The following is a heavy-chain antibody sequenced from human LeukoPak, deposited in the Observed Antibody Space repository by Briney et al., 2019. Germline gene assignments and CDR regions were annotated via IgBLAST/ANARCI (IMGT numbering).Heavy chain of an antibody. J-gene: IGHJ4*02. CDR1: GGTFSSYA. CDR2: IFPIFGTA. D-gene: IGHD3-22*01. CDR3: ARDYDSSGYYSY. Sequence: GASVKVSCKASGGTFSSYAISWVRQAPGQGLEWMGGIFPIFGTANYAQKLQGRVTMTTDTSTSTAYMELRSLRSDDTAVYYCARDYDSSGYYSYWGQGTLVTVSS. V-gene: IGHV1-69*05.